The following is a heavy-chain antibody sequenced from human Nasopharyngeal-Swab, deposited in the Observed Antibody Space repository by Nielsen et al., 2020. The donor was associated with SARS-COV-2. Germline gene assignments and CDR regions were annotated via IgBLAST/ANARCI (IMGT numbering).Heavy chain of an antibody. Sequence: ASVKVSCKASGYTFTGFYVHWVRQAPGQGLECLGRINPSNGVPIYAQKFQGRVTLTLDTSINTAYMDLTSLRSDDTAVYYCAREIYYGSGSYYVDDAFDIWGQGTMVTVSS. J-gene: IGHJ3*02. V-gene: IGHV1-2*06. D-gene: IGHD3-10*01. CDR1: GYTFTGFY. CDR2: INPSNGVP. CDR3: AREIYYGSGSYYVDDAFDI.